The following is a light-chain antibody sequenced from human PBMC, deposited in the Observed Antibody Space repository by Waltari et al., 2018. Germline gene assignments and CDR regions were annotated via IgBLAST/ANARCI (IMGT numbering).Light chain of an antibody. Sequence: TTSDVGSYHYVSWYQRHPGKAPKLIIYDVYIRPSGVSSRFSGSKSGNTASLTISGLQAEDEGDYYCSSYTDDTTLDVIFGGGTKLTVL. CDR1: TSDVGSYHY. CDR2: DVY. J-gene: IGLJ2*01. V-gene: IGLV2-14*03. CDR3: SSYTDDTTLDVI.